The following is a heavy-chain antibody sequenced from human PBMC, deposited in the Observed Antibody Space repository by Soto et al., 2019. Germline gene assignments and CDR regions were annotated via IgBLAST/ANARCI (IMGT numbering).Heavy chain of an antibody. V-gene: IGHV3-30*18. CDR3: AKDQGIAVATDAFDI. D-gene: IGHD6-19*01. J-gene: IGHJ3*02. CDR1: GFTFSSYG. CDR2: ISYDGSNK. Sequence: GGSLRLSCAASGFTFSSYGMHWVRQAPGKGLEWVAVISYDGSNKYYADSVKGRFTISRDNSKNTLYLQMNSLRAEDTAVYYCAKDQGIAVATDAFDIRGQGTMVTVSS.